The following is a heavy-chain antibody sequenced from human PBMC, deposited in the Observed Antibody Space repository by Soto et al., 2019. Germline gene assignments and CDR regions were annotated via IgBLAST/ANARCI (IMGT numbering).Heavy chain of an antibody. V-gene: IGHV4-59*01. D-gene: IGHD2-2*01. CDR2: IYYSGST. J-gene: IGHJ6*03. CDR1: GGSISSYY. CDR3: ARLNIVVVPAAYYYYMDV. Sequence: SETLSLTCTVSGGSISSYYWSWIRQPPGKGLEWIGYIYYSGSTNYNPSLKSRVTISVDTSKNQFSLKLSSVTAADTAVFYCARLNIVVVPAAYYYYMDVWGKGTTVTVSS.